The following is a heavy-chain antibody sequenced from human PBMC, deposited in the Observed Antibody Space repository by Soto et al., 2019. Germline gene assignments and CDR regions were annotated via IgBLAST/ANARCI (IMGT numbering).Heavy chain of an antibody. Sequence: QVQLVESGGGVVQTGRSLRLSCAASGFTFSSYAMHWVRQAPGKGLEWVAVISYDGSNKYYADSVKGRFTISRDNSKNTLYLQMNSLSVEDTAVYYCARDRLRYNWNDFPYYYYGMDVWGQGTRVIVSS. D-gene: IGHD1-1*01. J-gene: IGHJ6*02. CDR1: GFTFSSYA. CDR2: ISYDGSNK. CDR3: ARDRLRYNWNDFPYYYYGMDV. V-gene: IGHV3-30-3*01.